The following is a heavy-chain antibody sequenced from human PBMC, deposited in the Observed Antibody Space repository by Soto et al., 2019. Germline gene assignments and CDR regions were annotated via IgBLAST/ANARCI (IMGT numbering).Heavy chain of an antibody. CDR3: ASSVFP. D-gene: IGHD6-19*01. CDR2: IYYIGST. Sequence: QVQLQESGPGLVKPSQTLSLTCTVSGGSISSGGYYWNWIRQHPGKGLGRIGYIYYIGSTYYNPALXSXXTISLDTSKTQFSLKLSSVTAADTAVYYCASSVFPWGQGTLVTVSS. CDR1: GGSISSGGYY. V-gene: IGHV4-31*03. J-gene: IGHJ5*02.